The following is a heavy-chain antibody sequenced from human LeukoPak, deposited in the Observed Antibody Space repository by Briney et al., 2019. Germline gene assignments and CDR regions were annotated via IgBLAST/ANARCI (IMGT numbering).Heavy chain of an antibody. D-gene: IGHD6-13*01. CDR3: AKYPASGGYSDY. CDR2: ISGSSGYI. V-gene: IGHV3-21*04. Sequence: MPGGSLRLSCAASGFTFSDYTMNWVRQAPGKGLEWVSSISGSSGYIYYADSVMGRFTISRDNAKNSLYLQMNSLRAEDTAVFYCAKYPASGGYSDYWGQGTLVTVSS. CDR1: GFTFSDYT. J-gene: IGHJ4*02.